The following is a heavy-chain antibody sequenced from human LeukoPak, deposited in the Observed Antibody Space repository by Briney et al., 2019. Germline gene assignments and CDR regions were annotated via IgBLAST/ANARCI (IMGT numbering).Heavy chain of an antibody. D-gene: IGHD3-22*01. CDR2: ISSSGST. J-gene: IGHJ3*02. Sequence: SETLSLTCTVSGGSISSGSYYWSWIRQPAGKGLEWIGRISSSGSTNYNPSLKSRITISVDTSKNQFSLKLSSVTAADTAVYFCARGPYSYDSSGAFDIWGQGTMVTVSS. CDR1: GGSISSGSYY. CDR3: ARGPYSYDSSGAFDI. V-gene: IGHV4-61*02.